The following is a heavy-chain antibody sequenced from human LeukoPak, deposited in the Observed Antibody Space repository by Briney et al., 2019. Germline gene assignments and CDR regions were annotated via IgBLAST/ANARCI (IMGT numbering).Heavy chain of an antibody. J-gene: IGHJ6*03. CDR1: GFTFSSYW. Sequence: PGGSLRLSCAASGFTFSSYWMHWVRQAPGKGLVWVSRINSDGSSTSYADSVKGRFTISRDNAKNTLYLQMNSLRAEDTAVYYCARRTYDYVWGSYRYTGSYYYMDVWGKGTTVTGSS. D-gene: IGHD3-16*02. CDR2: INSDGSST. CDR3: ARRTYDYVWGSYRYTGSYYYMDV. V-gene: IGHV3-74*01.